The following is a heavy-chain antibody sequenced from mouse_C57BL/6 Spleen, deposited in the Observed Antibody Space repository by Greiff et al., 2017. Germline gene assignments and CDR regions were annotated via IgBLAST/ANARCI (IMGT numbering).Heavy chain of an antibody. CDR3: ARKGFYAMDY. CDR1: GFTFSDYG. J-gene: IGHJ4*01. Sequence: EVQRVESGGGLVKPGGSLKLSCAASGFTFSDYGMHWVRQAPEKGLEWVAYISSGSSPIYYADTVKGRFTISRDNAKNTLFRQMTSVRSEDTAMYCCARKGFYAMDYWGQGTSVTVSS. CDR2: ISSGSSPI. V-gene: IGHV5-17*01.